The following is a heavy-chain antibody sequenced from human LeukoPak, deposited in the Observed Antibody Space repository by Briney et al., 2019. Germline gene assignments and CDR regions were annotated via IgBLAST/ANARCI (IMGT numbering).Heavy chain of an antibody. V-gene: IGHV3-33*01. CDR2: IWYDGGIK. CDR1: GFTFNTFG. J-gene: IGHJ6*02. CDR3: ARISCTGNSCRPYSYYDMDV. D-gene: IGHD2-8*02. Sequence: PGRSLKLSCAVSGFTFNTFGMNWVRQAPGKGLEWVAVIWYDGGIKYYADSVKGRFTVSRDNSKSTLYLQLNSLRAEDTAVYYCARISCTGNSCRPYSYYDMDVWGQGTTVTVSS.